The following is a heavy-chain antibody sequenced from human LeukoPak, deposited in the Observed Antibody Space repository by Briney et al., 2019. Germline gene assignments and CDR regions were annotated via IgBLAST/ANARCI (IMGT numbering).Heavy chain of an antibody. Sequence: SETLSLTCTVSGGSISSYYWSWIRQPPGKGLEWIGEINHSGSTNYNPSLKSRVTISVDTSKNQFSLKLSSVTAADTAVYYCARGLTSSSSWYDYWGQGTLVTVSS. CDR2: INHSGST. CDR3: ARGLTSSSSWYDY. J-gene: IGHJ4*02. CDR1: GGSISSYY. D-gene: IGHD6-13*01. V-gene: IGHV4-34*01.